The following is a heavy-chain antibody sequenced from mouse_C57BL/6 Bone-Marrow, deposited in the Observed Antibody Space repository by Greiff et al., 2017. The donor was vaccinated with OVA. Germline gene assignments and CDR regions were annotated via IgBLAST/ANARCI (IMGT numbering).Heavy chain of an antibody. CDR3: ARIGHYYGSSPYYFDY. V-gene: IGHV8-8*01. CDR1: GFSLSTFGMG. J-gene: IGHJ2*01. CDR2: IWWDDDK. D-gene: IGHD1-1*01. Sequence: ESGPGILQPSQTLSLTCSFSGFSLSTFGMGVGWIRQPSGKGLEWLAHIWWDDDKYYNPALKSRLTISKDTSKNQVFLKIANVDTADTATYYCARIGHYYGSSPYYFDYWGQGTTLTVSS.